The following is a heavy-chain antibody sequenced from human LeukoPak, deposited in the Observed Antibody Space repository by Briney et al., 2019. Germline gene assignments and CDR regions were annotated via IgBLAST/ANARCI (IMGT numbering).Heavy chain of an antibody. Sequence: GSSVKVSCKASGGTFSSYAISWVRQAPGQGLEWMGGIIPVFGTANYAQKFQGRVTITTDESTSTAYMELSSLRSEDTAVYYCARLCSSSASPFDYWGQGTLVTVSS. CDR1: GGTFSSYA. V-gene: IGHV1-69*05. CDR3: ARLCSSSASPFDY. CDR2: IIPVFGTA. D-gene: IGHD6-6*01. J-gene: IGHJ4*02.